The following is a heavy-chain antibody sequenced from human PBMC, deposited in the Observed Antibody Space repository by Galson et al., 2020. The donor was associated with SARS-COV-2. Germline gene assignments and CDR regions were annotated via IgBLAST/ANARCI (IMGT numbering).Heavy chain of an antibody. CDR1: GGSFSGYY. J-gene: IGHJ4*02. CDR3: ARCHTWVYYDSSGYHDNPFDY. CDR2: INHSGST. Sequence: SATLSLTCAVYGGSFSGYYWSWIRQPPGKGLEWIGEINHSGSTHYNPSLKSRVTISVDTSKNQFSLKLSSVTAADTAVYYCARCHTWVYYDSSGYHDNPFDYWGQGTLVTVSS. D-gene: IGHD3-22*01. V-gene: IGHV4-34*01.